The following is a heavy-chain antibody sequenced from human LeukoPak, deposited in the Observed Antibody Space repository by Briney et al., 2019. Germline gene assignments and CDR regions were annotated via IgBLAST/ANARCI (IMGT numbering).Heavy chain of an antibody. V-gene: IGHV3-33*06. D-gene: IGHD6-19*01. J-gene: IGHJ4*02. CDR3: ANAVAGPFDY. CDR2: IWYDGSNK. CDR1: GYTFTGYY. Sequence: SCKSYGYTFTGYYMHWVRQAPGKGLGWVAVIWYDGSNKYYADSVKGRFTISRDNSKNTLYLQMNSLRAEDTAVYYCANAVAGPFDYWGQGTLVTVSS.